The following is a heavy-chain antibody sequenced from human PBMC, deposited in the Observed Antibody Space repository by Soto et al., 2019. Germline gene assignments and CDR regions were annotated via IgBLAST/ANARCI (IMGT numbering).Heavy chain of an antibody. CDR1: GDSVSSNSAA. V-gene: IGHV6-1*01. CDR2: TYYRSKWYN. J-gene: IGHJ6*02. Sequence: SQTLSLTCVISGDSVSSNSAAWNWIRQSPSRGLEWLGRTYYRSKWYNDYAVSVKSRITINPDTSRNQFSLQLNSVTPEDTAVYFFARGGYIVVVPAATTLSYYYYYGMDVWGQGTTVTVSS. CDR3: ARGGYIVVVPAATTLSYYYYYGMDV. D-gene: IGHD2-2*01.